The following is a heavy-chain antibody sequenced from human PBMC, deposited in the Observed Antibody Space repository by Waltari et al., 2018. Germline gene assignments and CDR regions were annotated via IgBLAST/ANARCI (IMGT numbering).Heavy chain of an antibody. CDR1: GFTFSDYE. Sequence: EVQLVESGGGLVQPGGSLRLSCAAFGFTFSDYEMNWVRQAPGKGLECFFDIGSTGDVIYYADSVKGRFTISRDNAKNSLFLHLSSLTGEDTAVYYCVRRLRWSRAYWGQGTPVTVSS. CDR2: IGSTGDVI. D-gene: IGHD4-17*01. J-gene: IGHJ4*02. V-gene: IGHV3-48*03. CDR3: VRRLRWSRAY.